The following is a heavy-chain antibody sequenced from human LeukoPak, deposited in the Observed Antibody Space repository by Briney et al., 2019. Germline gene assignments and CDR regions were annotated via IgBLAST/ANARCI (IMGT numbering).Heavy chain of an antibody. CDR1: GGSFSGYY. CDR3: ARGVRRITIFAPVIEGYTTNWFDP. D-gene: IGHD3-3*01. CDR2: INRSGST. V-gene: IGHV4-34*01. Sequence: SETLSLTCAVYGGSFSGYYWSWIRQPPGKGLEWIGEINRSGSTNYNPSLKSRVTISVDTCKNQFSLKLSSVTAADTAVYYSARGVRRITIFAPVIEGYTTNWFDPWGQGTLVTVSS. J-gene: IGHJ5*02.